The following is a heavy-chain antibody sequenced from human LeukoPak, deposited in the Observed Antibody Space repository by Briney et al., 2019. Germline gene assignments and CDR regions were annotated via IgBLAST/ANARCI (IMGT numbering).Heavy chain of an antibody. CDR1: GFTISSYA. CDR2: IKQDGSEK. D-gene: IGHD6-6*01. CDR3: ARAARPDY. J-gene: IGHJ4*02. Sequence: GGSLRLSCAVSGFTISSYAMSWVRQAPGKGLEWVANIKQDGSEKYYVDSVKGRFTISRDNAKNSLYLQMNSLRAEDTAVYYCARAARPDYWGQGTLVTVSS. V-gene: IGHV3-7*04.